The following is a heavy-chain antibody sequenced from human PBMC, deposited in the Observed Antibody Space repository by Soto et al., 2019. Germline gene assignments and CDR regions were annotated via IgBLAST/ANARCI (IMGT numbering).Heavy chain of an antibody. Sequence: GGSLRLSCAASGFTFSSYGMHWVRQAPGKGLEWVAVIWYDGSNKYYADSVKGRFTISRDNSKNTLYLQMNSLRAEDTAVYYCARGMHHDAFDIWGQGTMVTVSS. J-gene: IGHJ3*02. CDR1: GFTFSSYG. V-gene: IGHV3-33*01. CDR2: IWYDGSNK. CDR3: ARGMHHDAFDI.